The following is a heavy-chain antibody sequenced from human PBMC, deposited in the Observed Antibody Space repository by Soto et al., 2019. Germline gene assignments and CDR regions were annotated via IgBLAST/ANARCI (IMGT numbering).Heavy chain of an antibody. Sequence: QVQLVESGGGVVQPGRSLRLSCAASGFTFSSYGMHWVRQAPGKGLEWVAVISYDGSNKYYADSVKGRFTISRDNSKNTLYLQMNSLRAGDTAVYYCAKEPSSGWYWAINWFDPWGQGTLVTVSS. CDR2: ISYDGSNK. J-gene: IGHJ5*02. CDR1: GFTFSSYG. D-gene: IGHD6-19*01. V-gene: IGHV3-30*18. CDR3: AKEPSSGWYWAINWFDP.